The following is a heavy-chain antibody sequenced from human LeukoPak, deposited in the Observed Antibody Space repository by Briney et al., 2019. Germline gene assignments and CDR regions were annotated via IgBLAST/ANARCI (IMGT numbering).Heavy chain of an antibody. J-gene: IGHJ4*02. CDR2: IYIGGST. CDR1: GFTVSSNY. D-gene: IGHD4-17*01. CDR3: ARGGGYTVTTGTPLDY. Sequence: GGSLRLSCAASGFTVSSNYMSWVRQAPGKGLEWVSVIYIGGSTYYADSVKGRFTISGDNSKNTLYLQMNSLRAEDTAVYYCARGGGYTVTTGTPLDYWGQGTLVTVSS. V-gene: IGHV3-53*01.